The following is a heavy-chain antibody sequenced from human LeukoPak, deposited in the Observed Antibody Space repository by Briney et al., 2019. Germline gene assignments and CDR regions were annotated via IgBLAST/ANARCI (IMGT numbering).Heavy chain of an antibody. Sequence: ASVKVSCKASGYTFTGYYMHWVRQAPGQGLEWMGWINPNSGGTNYAQKFQGRVTMTRDTSISTAYMELSRLRSDDTAVYYCARDLGSSWYWFDPWAREPWSPSPQ. CDR3: ARDLGSSWYWFDP. D-gene: IGHD6-13*01. J-gene: IGHJ5*02. CDR2: INPNSGGT. V-gene: IGHV1-2*02. CDR1: GYTFTGYY.